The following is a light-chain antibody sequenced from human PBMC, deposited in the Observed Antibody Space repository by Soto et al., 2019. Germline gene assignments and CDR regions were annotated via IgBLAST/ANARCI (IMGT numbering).Light chain of an antibody. J-gene: IGKJ2*01. CDR3: LQYGRSPPFT. Sequence: EIVLTQSPGTLSLSLGERATLSCRASQSVSSTYIAWYQQNPGQAPRLLIYGASSRDTGIPDRFSGSGSGTDFTLTISRLEPEDFAVYFCLQYGRSPPFTCRRGTKVEIK. CDR1: QSVSSTY. V-gene: IGKV3-20*01. CDR2: GAS.